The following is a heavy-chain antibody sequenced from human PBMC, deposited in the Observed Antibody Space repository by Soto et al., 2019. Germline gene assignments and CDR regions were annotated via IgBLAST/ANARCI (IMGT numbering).Heavy chain of an antibody. J-gene: IGHJ3*02. CDR2: IWHDGTFT. Sequence: QVQLVESGGGVVQSGRSPRLSCAASGFTFSSFGMHWVRQAPGKGLEWVALIWHDGTFTHYADSVKGRFTISRDNSKNMLYLQMNSLRADDTAVYYCARARHFRGGPDDIWGQGTMVTVSS. CDR3: ARARHFRGGPDDI. D-gene: IGHD3-3*02. V-gene: IGHV3-33*01. CDR1: GFTFSSFG.